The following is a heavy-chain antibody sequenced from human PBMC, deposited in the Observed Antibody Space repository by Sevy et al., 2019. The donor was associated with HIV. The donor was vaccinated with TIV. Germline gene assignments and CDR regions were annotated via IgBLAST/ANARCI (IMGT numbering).Heavy chain of an antibody. Sequence: GGSLRLSCAASGFTFSSYCMSWVRQAPGKGLEWVANIKQDGSEKYYVDSVKGRFTISKDNAKNSLYLQMNSLRAEDTAVYYCARAHRIVVVPAACDYWGQGTLVTVSS. V-gene: IGHV3-7*01. CDR3: ARAHRIVVVPAACDY. CDR1: GFTFSSYC. D-gene: IGHD2-2*01. J-gene: IGHJ4*02. CDR2: IKQDGSEK.